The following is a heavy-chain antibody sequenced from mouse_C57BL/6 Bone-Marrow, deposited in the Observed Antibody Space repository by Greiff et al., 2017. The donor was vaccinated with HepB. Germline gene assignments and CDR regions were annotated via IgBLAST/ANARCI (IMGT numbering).Heavy chain of an antibody. V-gene: IGHV5-6*01. CDR3: ARQALLLYHY. CDR2: ISSGGSYT. CDR1: GFTFSSYG. Sequence: EVQGVESGGDLVKPGGSLKLSCAASGFTFSSYGMSWVRQTPDKRLEWVATISSGGSYTYYPDSVKGRFTISRDNAKNTLYLQMSSLKSEDTAMYYCARQALLLYHYWGQGTTLTVSS. J-gene: IGHJ2*01. D-gene: IGHD2-12*01.